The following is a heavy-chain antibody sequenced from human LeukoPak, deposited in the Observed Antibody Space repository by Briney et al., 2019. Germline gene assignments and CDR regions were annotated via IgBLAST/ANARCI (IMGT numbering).Heavy chain of an antibody. Sequence: SETLSLTCTVSGGSISSYYWSWIRQPPGEGLEWIVYIYYSGSTNYNPSLKSRVTISVDTSKNQFSLKLSSVTAADTAVYYCARDANLYYYDSSGYYWSYFDYWGQGTLVTVSS. J-gene: IGHJ4*02. D-gene: IGHD3-22*01. CDR2: IYYSGST. CDR1: GGSISSYY. V-gene: IGHV4-59*01. CDR3: ARDANLYYYDSSGYYWSYFDY.